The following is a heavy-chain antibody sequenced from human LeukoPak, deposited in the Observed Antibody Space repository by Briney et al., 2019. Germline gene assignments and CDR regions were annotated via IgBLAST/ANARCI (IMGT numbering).Heavy chain of an antibody. J-gene: IGHJ3*02. CDR1: GYTFTSYY. CDR2: INPSGGST. D-gene: IGHD1-14*01. V-gene: IGHV1-46*01. CDR3: ARSGTVSPYAFDI. Sequence: ASVKVSCNASGYTFTSYYMHWVRQAPGQGLEWMGIINPSGGSTSYAQKFQGRVTMTRDTSISTAYMELSRLRSDDTAVYYCARSGTVSPYAFDIWGQGTMVTVSS.